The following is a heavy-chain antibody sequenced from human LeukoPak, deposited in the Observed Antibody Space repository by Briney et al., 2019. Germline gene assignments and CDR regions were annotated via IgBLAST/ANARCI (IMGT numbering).Heavy chain of an antibody. D-gene: IGHD1/OR15-1a*01. CDR1: GFTFSDHY. Sequence: PGGSLRLSCAASGFTFSDHYMDWVRQAPGKGLEWVGRSRNKANSYTTEYAASVTGRFTISRDDSKNSLYLQMNNLKTEDTAVYYCTRDLDNWNNYWGQGTLVTVSS. J-gene: IGHJ4*02. CDR2: SRNKANSYTT. V-gene: IGHV3-72*01. CDR3: TRDLDNWNNY.